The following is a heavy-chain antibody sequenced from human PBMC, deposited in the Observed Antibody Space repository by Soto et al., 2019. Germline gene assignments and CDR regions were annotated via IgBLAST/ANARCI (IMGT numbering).Heavy chain of an antibody. CDR3: ARDRIAEAGKGGMDV. CDR1: GFTFSSYS. CDR2: ISSSSSYI. J-gene: IGHJ6*02. Sequence: EVQLVESGGGLVKPGGSLRLSCAASGFTFSSYSMNWVRQAPGKGLEWVSSISSSSSYIYYADSVKGRFTISRDNAKNSPYLQMNSLRAEDTAVYYCARDRIAEAGKGGMDVWGRGTTVTVSS. V-gene: IGHV3-21*01. D-gene: IGHD6-13*01.